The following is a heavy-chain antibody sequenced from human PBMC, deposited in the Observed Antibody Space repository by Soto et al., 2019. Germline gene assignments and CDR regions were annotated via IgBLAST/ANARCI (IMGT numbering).Heavy chain of an antibody. CDR3: VRAPREDTGYEYYFDY. J-gene: IGHJ4*02. CDR1: GFTFSSYW. CDR2: IKQDGSAK. Sequence: EVQLVESGGGLVQPGGSLRLSCAGSGFTFSSYWMSWVRQTPDKGLEWVAKIKQDGSAKSSVDSVKGRFTISRDNARNSLSLQMDSLRAEDTAVYYCVRAPREDTGYEYYFDYWGQGTLVTVSS. V-gene: IGHV3-7*01. D-gene: IGHD5-12*01.